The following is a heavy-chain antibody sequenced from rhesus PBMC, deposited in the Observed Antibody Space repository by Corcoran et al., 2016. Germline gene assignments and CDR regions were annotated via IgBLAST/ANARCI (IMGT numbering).Heavy chain of an antibody. CDR2: IDSSGST. CDR3: ARSPLRSFDY. Sequence: QLQESGPGLVKPSETLSLTCPVSGGSISGFCWGLIRPPPGKGREGIGRIDSSGSTDYNPALKSRVTMSRDTSKNQFSLKLSSVTAADTAVDYCARSPLRSFDYWGQGVLVTVSS. J-gene: IGHJ4*01. D-gene: IGHD2-15*01. V-gene: IGHV4-165*02. CDR1: GGSISGFC.